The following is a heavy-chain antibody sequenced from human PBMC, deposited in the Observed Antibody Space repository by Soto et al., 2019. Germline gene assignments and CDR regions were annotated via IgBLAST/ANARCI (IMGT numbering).Heavy chain of an antibody. CDR2: IYYSGST. J-gene: IGHJ5*02. D-gene: IGHD2-15*01. Sequence: SETLSLTCTVSGGSISSGGYYWSWIRQHPGKGLEWIGYIYYSGSTYYNPSLKSRVTISVDTSKNQFSLKLSSVTAADTAVYYCARDICSGGSCYFTRYNWFDPWGQGTLVTVSS. CDR1: GGSISSGGYY. V-gene: IGHV4-31*03. CDR3: ARDICSGGSCYFTRYNWFDP.